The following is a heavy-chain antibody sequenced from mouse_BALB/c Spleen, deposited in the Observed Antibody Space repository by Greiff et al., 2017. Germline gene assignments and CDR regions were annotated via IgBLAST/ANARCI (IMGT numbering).Heavy chain of an antibody. J-gene: IGHJ4*01. D-gene: IGHD4-1*01. CDR2: IWSGGST. CDR1: GFSLTSYG. V-gene: IGHV2-2*02. Sequence: QVHVKQSGPGLVQPSQSLSITCTVSGFSLTSYGVHWVRQSPGKGLEWLGVIWSGGSTDYNAAFISRLSISKDNSKSQVFFKMNSLQANDTAIYYCARNWDVGYAMDYWGQGTSVTVSS. CDR3: ARNWDVGYAMDY.